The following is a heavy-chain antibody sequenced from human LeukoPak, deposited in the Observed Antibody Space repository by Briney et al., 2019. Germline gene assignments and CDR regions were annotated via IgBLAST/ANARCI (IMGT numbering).Heavy chain of an antibody. V-gene: IGHV3-74*01. Sequence: PGGSLRLSCAVAGFTFSNSWMHWVRHAPVQGLVWVSRVNTDGSTTNYADSVTGRFTISRDDAKNTLYLQMNSLRAEDTAVYYCVRELSGPNDYWGQGTLVTVSS. J-gene: IGHJ4*02. D-gene: IGHD3-3*01. CDR3: VRELSGPNDY. CDR1: GFTFSNSW. CDR2: VNTDGSTT.